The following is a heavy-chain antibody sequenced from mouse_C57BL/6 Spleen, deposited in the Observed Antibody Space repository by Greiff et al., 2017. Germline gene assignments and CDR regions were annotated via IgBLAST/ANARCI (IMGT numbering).Heavy chain of an antibody. CDR1: GFTFSDYG. D-gene: IGHD2-3*01. J-gene: IGHJ1*03. CDR3: ARPDGYYEGYFDV. Sequence: DVMLVESGGGLVKPGGSLKLSCAASGFTFSDYGMHWVRQAPEKGLEWVAYISSGSSTIYYADTVKGRFTISRDNAKNTLFLQMTSLRSEDTAMYYCARPDGYYEGYFDVWGTGTTVTVSS. CDR2: ISSGSSTI. V-gene: IGHV5-17*01.